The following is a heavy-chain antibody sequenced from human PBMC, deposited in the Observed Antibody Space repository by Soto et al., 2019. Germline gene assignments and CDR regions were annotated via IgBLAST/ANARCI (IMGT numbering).Heavy chain of an antibody. CDR3: ARDGGYPDEGDAFYI. CDR1: GFTFSSYA. Sequence: QVQLVESGGGVVQPGRSLRLSCAASGFTFSSYAMHWVRQAPGKGLEWVAVISYDGSNKYYADSVKGRFTISRDNSKNTLYLQMNSLRAEDTAVYYCARDGGYPDEGDAFYIWGQGTMVTVSS. J-gene: IGHJ3*02. D-gene: IGHD3-22*01. V-gene: IGHV3-30-3*01. CDR2: ISYDGSNK.